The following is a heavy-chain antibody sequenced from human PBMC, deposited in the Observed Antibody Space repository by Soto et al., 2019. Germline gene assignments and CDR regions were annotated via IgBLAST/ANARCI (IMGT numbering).Heavy chain of an antibody. J-gene: IGHJ4*02. Sequence: PGGSLRLSCAASGFTFSSYWMSWVRQAPGKGLEWVANIRQDGSEKYYVDSVKGRFTISRDNAKNSLYLQMNNLRAEDTALYYCARDTSGPPHDHWGQGTLVTVSS. CDR1: GFTFSSYW. D-gene: IGHD5-12*01. CDR2: IRQDGSEK. V-gene: IGHV3-7*05. CDR3: ARDTSGPPHDH.